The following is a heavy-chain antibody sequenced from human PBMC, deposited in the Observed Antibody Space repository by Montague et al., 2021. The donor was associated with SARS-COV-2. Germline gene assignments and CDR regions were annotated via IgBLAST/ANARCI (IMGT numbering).Heavy chain of an antibody. CDR3: ARGSLYYDSSGCYFDY. CDR1: GGSISSGCSY. Sequence: TLSLTCTVSGGSISSGCSYWSWIRQPPGKGLDWIGRIYTSGSTNYNPSLKSRVTISLDTSKNQFSLKLSSVTAADTAVYYCARGSLYYDSSGCYFDYWGQGTLVTVSS. CDR2: IYTSGST. J-gene: IGHJ4*02. V-gene: IGHV4-61*02. D-gene: IGHD3-22*01.